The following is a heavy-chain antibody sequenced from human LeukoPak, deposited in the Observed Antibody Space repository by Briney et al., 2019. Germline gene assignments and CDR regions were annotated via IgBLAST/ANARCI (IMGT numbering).Heavy chain of an antibody. J-gene: IGHJ4*02. Sequence: GGSLRLSCAATGLSVSSNFMSWVRQAPGKGLEWVANIKQDGSEKYYVDSVKGRFTISRDNAKNSLYLQMNSLRAEDTAVYYCAGSSSSWFHYYFDYWGQGTLVTVSS. D-gene: IGHD6-13*01. CDR2: IKQDGSEK. CDR1: GLSVSSNF. V-gene: IGHV3-7*01. CDR3: AGSSSSWFHYYFDY.